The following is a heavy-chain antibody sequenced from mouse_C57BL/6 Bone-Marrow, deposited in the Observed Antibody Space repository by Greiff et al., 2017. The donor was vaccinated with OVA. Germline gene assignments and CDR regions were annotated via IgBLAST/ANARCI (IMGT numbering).Heavy chain of an antibody. CDR1: GSTFSDYG. V-gene: IGHV5-17*01. D-gene: IGHD1-1*01. CDR2: ISSGSSTI. Sequence: EVHLVESGGGLVKPGGSLKLSCAASGSTFSDYGMHWVRQAPEKGLEWVAYISSGSSTIYYADTVKGRFTISRDNAKNTLFLQMTSLRSEDTAMYYWARQYYYGSSLDYWGQGTTLTVSS. J-gene: IGHJ2*01. CDR3: ARQYYYGSSLDY.